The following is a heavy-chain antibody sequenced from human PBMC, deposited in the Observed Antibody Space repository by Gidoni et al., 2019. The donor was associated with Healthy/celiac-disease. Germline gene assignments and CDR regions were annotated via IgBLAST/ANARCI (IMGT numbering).Heavy chain of an antibody. CDR3: ARQRGGDFDY. J-gene: IGHJ4*02. CDR2: IYYSGST. V-gene: IGHV4-39*01. CDR1: GCSISSSSYY. Sequence: QLQLQESGPGLVKPSETLSLTCTLSGCSISSSSYYWGWIRQPPGKGLEWIGSIYYSGSTYYNPSLKSRVTISVDTSKNQFSLKLSSVTAADTAVYYCARQRGGDFDYWGQGTLVTVSS. D-gene: IGHD2-21*01.